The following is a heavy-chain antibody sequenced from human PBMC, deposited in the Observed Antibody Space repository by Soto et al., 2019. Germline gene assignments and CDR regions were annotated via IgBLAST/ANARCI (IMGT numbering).Heavy chain of an antibody. J-gene: IGHJ6*02. CDR1: GGTFTSYA. V-gene: IGHV1-24*01. Sequence: ASVKFSCKASGGTFTSYAITWVRQAPGQGLESMGGFDPEDGETIYAQNFQGRVTMTEDTSTDTAYMELSSLRSEDTAIYYCATEDIAVAGRDYYYGMDVWGQGTTVTVSS. CDR2: FDPEDGET. D-gene: IGHD6-19*01. CDR3: ATEDIAVAGRDYYYGMDV.